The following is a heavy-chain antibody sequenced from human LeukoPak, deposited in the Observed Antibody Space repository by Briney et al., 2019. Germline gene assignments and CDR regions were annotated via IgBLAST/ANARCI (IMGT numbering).Heavy chain of an antibody. CDR2: MDNFGFK. J-gene: IGHJ4*02. CDR3: AGGRYYGSGSRPGYIEH. V-gene: IGHV3-53*01. CDR1: GSTFSSYI. Sequence: GGSLRLSCAASGSTFSSYIMNWVRQAPGKGLEWVSLMDNFGFKHYADSVEGRVTISRDSSRDTVYLQLNSLRAEDTAVYYCAGGRYYGSGSRPGYIEHWGQGTLVTVSS. D-gene: IGHD3-10*01.